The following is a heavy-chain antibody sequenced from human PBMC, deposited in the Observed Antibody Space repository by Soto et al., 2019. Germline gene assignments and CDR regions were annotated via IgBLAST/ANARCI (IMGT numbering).Heavy chain of an antibody. CDR3: ARDRATFDS. CDR2: ISGSGANT. D-gene: IGHD3-10*01. J-gene: IGHJ4*02. Sequence: EVQLLQSGGGLVQPGGSLELSCVGSGFTFSSYAMSWVRQVPGKGLEWISSISGSGANTWYAGSVQGRLTMSRDNSKSTVPLHVNNVRVEDTAIYYCARDRATFDSWGQGILVTVSS. V-gene: IGHV3-23*01. CDR1: GFTFSSYA.